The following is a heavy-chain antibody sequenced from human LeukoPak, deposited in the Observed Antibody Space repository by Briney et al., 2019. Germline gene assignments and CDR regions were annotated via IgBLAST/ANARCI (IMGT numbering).Heavy chain of an antibody. CDR3: ARMYSSSWTSHYMNV. CDR2: IYTSGST. CDR1: GGSISSYY. D-gene: IGHD6-13*01. V-gene: IGHV4-4*07. J-gene: IGHJ6*03. Sequence: SETLSLTCAVSGGSISSYYWSWIRQPAGKGLEWIGRIYTSGSTNYNPSLKSRVTMSVDTSKNQFSLKLSSVTAADTAVYYCARMYSSSWTSHYMNVWGKGTTVTVSS.